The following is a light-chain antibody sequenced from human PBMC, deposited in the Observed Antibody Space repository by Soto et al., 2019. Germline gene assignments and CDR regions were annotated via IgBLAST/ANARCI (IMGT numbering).Light chain of an antibody. CDR1: QSVSSSY. J-gene: IGKJ2*01. CDR3: QQYGNPPPNA. V-gene: IGKV3-20*01. CDR2: GAS. Sequence: DIGLTQSPGTLSLSPGERATLSCRASQSVSSSYLAWYQQKPGQAPRVLIHGASSRATGIPDRFRGSGSGTDFTLTISRLEPEDFAVYFCQQYGNPPPNAFGQGTKVEIK.